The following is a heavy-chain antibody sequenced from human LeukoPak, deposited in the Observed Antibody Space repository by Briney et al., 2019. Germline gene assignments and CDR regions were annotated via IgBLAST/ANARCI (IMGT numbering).Heavy chain of an antibody. CDR1: GFTFSSYS. CDR2: ISSSSSYI. D-gene: IGHD6-13*01. Sequence: PGGSLRLSCAASGFTFSSYSMNWVRQAPGKGLEWVSSISSSSSYIYYADSVKGRFTISRDNAKNSLYLQMNSLRAEDTAVYYCAKDLGSSSSWFVAFDIWGQGTMVTVSS. J-gene: IGHJ3*02. CDR3: AKDLGSSSSWFVAFDI. V-gene: IGHV3-21*01.